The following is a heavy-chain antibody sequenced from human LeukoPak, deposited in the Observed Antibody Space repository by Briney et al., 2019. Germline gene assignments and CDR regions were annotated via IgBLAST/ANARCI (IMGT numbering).Heavy chain of an antibody. Sequence: SETLSLTCTVPGGSISTNDYYWGWIRQPPGKGLEWIGYIYYSGSAYYSPSLKSRLTISVDTSKNQFSLKLSSVTAADTAVYYCARVVAGYCSSATCHRYTMDVWGQGTTVTVSS. CDR1: GGSISTNDYY. CDR2: IYYSGSA. J-gene: IGHJ6*02. CDR3: ARVVAGYCSSATCHRYTMDV. D-gene: IGHD2-2*03. V-gene: IGHV4-30-4*08.